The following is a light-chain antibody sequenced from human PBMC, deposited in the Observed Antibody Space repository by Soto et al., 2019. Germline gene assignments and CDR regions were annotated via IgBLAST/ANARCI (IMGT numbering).Light chain of an antibody. CDR1: SSDIGAYDY. Sequence: QSVLTQPASVSGSPGQSITISCTGTSSDIGAYDYVSWYQQYPGRVPTLIIHEVTNRPSGVSDRFSGSKSGNTASLTISGLQTEDEADYYCSSHAGSNAFYVFGTGTKVTVL. V-gene: IGLV2-14*01. CDR3: SSHAGSNAFYV. CDR2: EVT. J-gene: IGLJ1*01.